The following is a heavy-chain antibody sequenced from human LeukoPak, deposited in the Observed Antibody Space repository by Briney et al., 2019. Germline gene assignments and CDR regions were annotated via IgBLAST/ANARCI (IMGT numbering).Heavy chain of an antibody. Sequence: SETLSLTCSVSGDSISYFYWSWIRQAAGKGLEWIGRFSTSGSTDYNASLKSRVTMSVDTSKNQLSLKVISVTAADTAVYYCARATWIQLWLLDYWGQGTLVTVSS. D-gene: IGHD5-18*01. CDR1: GDSISYFY. J-gene: IGHJ4*02. CDR3: ARATWIQLWLLDY. CDR2: FSTSGST. V-gene: IGHV4-4*07.